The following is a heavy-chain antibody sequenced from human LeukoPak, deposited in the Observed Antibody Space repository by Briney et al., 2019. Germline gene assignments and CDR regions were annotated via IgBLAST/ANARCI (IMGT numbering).Heavy chain of an antibody. V-gene: IGHV3-30-3*01. Sequence: SCKVSGYTLTELSMHWVRQAPGKGLEWVAVISYDGSNKYYADSVKGRFTISRDNSKNTLYLQMNSLRAEDTAVYYCARDPAVERAVAANWFDPWGQGTLVTVSS. CDR2: ISYDGSNK. J-gene: IGHJ5*02. CDR3: ARDPAVERAVAANWFDP. CDR1: GYTLTELS. D-gene: IGHD6-19*01.